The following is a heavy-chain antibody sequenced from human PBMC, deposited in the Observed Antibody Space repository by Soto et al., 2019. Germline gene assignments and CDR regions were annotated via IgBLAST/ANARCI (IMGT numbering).Heavy chain of an antibody. J-gene: IGHJ5*02. D-gene: IGHD2-15*01. CDR3: AREYCSGGSCYGGVFDP. CDR1: GFTFSSYS. Sequence: GGSLRLSCAASGFTFSSYSMNWVRQAPGKGLEWVSYISSSSSTIYYADSVKGRFTISRDNAKNSLYLQMNSLRAEDTAVYYCAREYCSGGSCYGGVFDPWGQGTLVTVSS. V-gene: IGHV3-48*01. CDR2: ISSSSSTI.